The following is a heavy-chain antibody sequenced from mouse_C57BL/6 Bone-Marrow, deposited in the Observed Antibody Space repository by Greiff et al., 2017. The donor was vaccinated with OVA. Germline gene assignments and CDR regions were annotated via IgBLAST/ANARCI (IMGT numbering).Heavy chain of an antibody. Sequence: LVESGAELVRPGASVKLSCTASGFNIKDDYMHWVKQRPEQGLEWIGWIDPENGDTEYASKFQGKATITADTSSNTAYLQLSSLTSEDTAVYYCTSYYSNYDFDYWGQGTTLTVAS. CDR3: TSYYSNYDFDY. CDR1: GFNIKDDY. J-gene: IGHJ2*01. D-gene: IGHD2-5*01. V-gene: IGHV14-4*01. CDR2: IDPENGDT.